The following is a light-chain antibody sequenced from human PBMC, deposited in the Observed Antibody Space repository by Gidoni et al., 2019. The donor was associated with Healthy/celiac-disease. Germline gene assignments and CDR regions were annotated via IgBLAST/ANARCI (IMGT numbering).Light chain of an antibody. Sequence: IVSTQSPGTLSLSPGERATLSCRASQSVSSSYLAWYQQKPGQAPRLLIYGASSRATGIPDRFSGSGPGTDFTLTISRLEPEDFAVYYCQQYGSSSYTFGQGTKLEIK. CDR3: QQYGSSSYT. V-gene: IGKV3-20*01. CDR2: GAS. CDR1: QSVSSSY. J-gene: IGKJ2*01.